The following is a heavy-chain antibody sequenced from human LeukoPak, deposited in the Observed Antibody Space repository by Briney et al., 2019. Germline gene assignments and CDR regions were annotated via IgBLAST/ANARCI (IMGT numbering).Heavy chain of an antibody. Sequence: PGGSLRLSCAASGFTLSTYWMSWVRQGPGKGLEWVANIKPGGNEKYYVDSVKGRFTISRDNVKNSLYLQMNSLRAEDTAIYYCATFRFLGTWGQGTMVTVSP. J-gene: IGHJ3*01. CDR3: ATFRFLGT. CDR2: IKPGGNEK. D-gene: IGHD3-3*01. V-gene: IGHV3-7*03. CDR1: GFTLSTYW.